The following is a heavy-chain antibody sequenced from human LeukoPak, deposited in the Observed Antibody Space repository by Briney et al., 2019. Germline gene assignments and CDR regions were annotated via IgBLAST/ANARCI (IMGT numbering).Heavy chain of an antibody. CDR1: RLPCSGCW. CDR3: ARDLYGGSYYGVNY. D-gene: IGHD1-26*01. Sequence: GGPLALSCGVSRLPCSGCWMRCLRQAPGRGVEWVANIDQEGRGRYYVHSVKGRFTISRDNAKNSLYLQMNTLRAEDTAVYYCARDLYGGSYYGVNYWGQGTLVTVSS. V-gene: IGHV3-7*01. CDR2: IDQEGRGR. J-gene: IGHJ4*02.